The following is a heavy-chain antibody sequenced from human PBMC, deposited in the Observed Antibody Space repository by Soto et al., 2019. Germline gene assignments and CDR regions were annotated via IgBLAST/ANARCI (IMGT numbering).Heavy chain of an antibody. CDR1: GFTFSSYS. D-gene: IGHD4-17*01. CDR3: ARVNDYGDYETSYDY. Sequence: GGSLRLSCAASGFTFSSYSMNWVRQAPGKGLEWVSSISSSSSYIYYADSVKGRFTISRDNAKNSLYLQMNSLRAEDTAVYYCARVNDYGDYETSYDYWGQGTLVTVSS. CDR2: ISSSSSYI. V-gene: IGHV3-21*01. J-gene: IGHJ4*02.